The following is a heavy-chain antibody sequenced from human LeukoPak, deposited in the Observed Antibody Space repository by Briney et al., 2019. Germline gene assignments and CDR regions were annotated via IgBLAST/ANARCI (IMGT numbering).Heavy chain of an antibody. D-gene: IGHD2-2*01. Sequence: PGGSLRLSCAASGFTFSSYAMSWVRQAPGKGLEWVSAISGSGGSTYYADSVKGRFTISRDNSKNTLYLQMNSLRAEDTAVYYCAKADIVVVPAARGFDYWGQGTLVTVSS. J-gene: IGHJ4*02. CDR1: GFTFSSYA. CDR3: AKADIVVVPAARGFDY. CDR2: ISGSGGST. V-gene: IGHV3-23*01.